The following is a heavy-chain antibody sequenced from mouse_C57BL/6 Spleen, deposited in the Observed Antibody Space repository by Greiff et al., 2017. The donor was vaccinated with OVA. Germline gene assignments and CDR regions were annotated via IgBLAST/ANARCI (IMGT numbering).Heavy chain of an antibody. CDR3: ATGSSRSFYYAMDY. CDR2: ISDGGSYT. V-gene: IGHV5-4*01. J-gene: IGHJ4*01. CDR1: GFTFSSYA. Sequence: EVQGVESGGGLVKPGGSLKLSCAASGFTFSSYAMSWVRQTPEKRLEWVATISDGGSYTYYPDNVKGRFTISRDNAKNNLYLQMRHLKSEDTAMYYCATGSSRSFYYAMDYWGQGTSVTVSS. D-gene: IGHD1-1*01.